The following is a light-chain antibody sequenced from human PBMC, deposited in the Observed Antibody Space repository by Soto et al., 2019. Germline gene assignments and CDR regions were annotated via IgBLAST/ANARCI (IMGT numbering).Light chain of an antibody. CDR1: ETTANY. V-gene: IGKV1-39*01. CDR2: SAS. Sequence: DIQMTQSPSSLSASVGDRVTITCRASETTANYLNWYQHKPGKAPKLLIHSASSLQSGVPSRFSGRGSGTDFTLTINSLQPEDFETYSCQQTYISHPNFGGGTKVDI. CDR3: QQTYISHPN. J-gene: IGKJ4*01.